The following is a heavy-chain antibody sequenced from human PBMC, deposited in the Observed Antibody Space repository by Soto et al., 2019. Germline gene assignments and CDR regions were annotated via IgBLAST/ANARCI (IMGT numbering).Heavy chain of an antibody. V-gene: IGHV3-7*03. D-gene: IGHD4-17*01. CDR3: ARGGPYGDYLSGTDV. Sequence: PGGSLRLSCAASGFTFSSYWMSWVRQAPGKGLEWVANIKQDGSEKYYVDSVKGRFTISRDNAKNSLYLQMNSLRAEDTAVYYCARGGPYGDYLSGTDVWGQGTTVTVSS. CDR2: IKQDGSEK. CDR1: GFTFSSYW. J-gene: IGHJ6*02.